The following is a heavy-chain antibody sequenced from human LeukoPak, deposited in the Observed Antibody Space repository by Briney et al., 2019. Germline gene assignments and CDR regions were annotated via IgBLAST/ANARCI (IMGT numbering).Heavy chain of an antibody. CDR1: GFSFSSYA. V-gene: IGHV3-23*01. CDR2: ISGSGENT. CDR3: AKGHCSGGSCYGTDY. Sequence: GGSLRLSCAASGFSFSSYAMSWVRQAPGKGLEWVSAISGSGENTFYADSVKGRFAVARDNSKNTLYLQMNSLRAEDTAVYYCAKGHCSGGSCYGTDYWGQGTLVTVSS. D-gene: IGHD2-15*01. J-gene: IGHJ4*02.